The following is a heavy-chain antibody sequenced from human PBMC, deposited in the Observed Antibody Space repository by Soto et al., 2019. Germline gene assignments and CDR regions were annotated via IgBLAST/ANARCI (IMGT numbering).Heavy chain of an antibody. Sequence: GGSLRLSCAASGFTFSSYGMHWVRQAPGKGLEWVAVISYDGSNKYYADSVKGRFTISRDNSKNTLYLQMNSLRAEDTAVYYCAKWKWTTVTTPLDYWGQGTLVTVSS. J-gene: IGHJ4*02. CDR2: ISYDGSNK. V-gene: IGHV3-30*18. CDR3: AKWKWTTVTTPLDY. CDR1: GFTFSSYG. D-gene: IGHD4-17*01.